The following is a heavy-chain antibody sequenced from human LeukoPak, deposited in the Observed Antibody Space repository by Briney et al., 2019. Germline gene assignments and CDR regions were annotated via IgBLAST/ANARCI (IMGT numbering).Heavy chain of an antibody. D-gene: IGHD2-2*01. CDR2: ISGSDGST. Sequence: PGGSLRLSCAASGVTMSWVRQAPGKGLEWVSAISGSDGSTYYADSVKGRFTISRDNSKNTLYLQMNSLRAEDTAVYYCAGRYRSSTSCYFDYWGPGTLVTVSS. CDR1: GVT. CDR3: AGRYRSSTSCYFDY. V-gene: IGHV3-23*01. J-gene: IGHJ4*02.